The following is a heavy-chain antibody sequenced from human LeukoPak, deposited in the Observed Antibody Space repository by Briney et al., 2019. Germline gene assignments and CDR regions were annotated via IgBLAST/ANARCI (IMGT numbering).Heavy chain of an antibody. V-gene: IGHV4-39*01. J-gene: IGHJ4*02. CDR3: TRRGTATTERFDY. D-gene: IGHD4-11*01. Sequence: PSETLSLTCTVSAGSISSSSFYWGWIRQPPRKGLESIASIYYTGSAYYNPSLKSRVTISVDTSKNQFSLTLSSVTAADTAVYYCTRRGTATTERFDYWGQGTLVTVSS. CDR2: IYYTGSA. CDR1: AGSISSSSFY.